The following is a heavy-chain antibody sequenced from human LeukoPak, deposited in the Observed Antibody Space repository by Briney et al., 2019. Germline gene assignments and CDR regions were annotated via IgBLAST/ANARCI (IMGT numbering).Heavy chain of an antibody. J-gene: IGHJ5*02. CDR3: ARGSGGYHYDH. CDR1: GGSISSYY. V-gene: IGHV4-59*01. CDR2: FFYSGST. Sequence: PSETLSLTCTVSGGSISSYYWSWIRQPPGKGLEWIGYFFYSGSTNYNPSLKSRVTISVDTSKNQFSLKLSSVTAADTAVYYCARGSGGYHYDHWGQGTLVTVSS. D-gene: IGHD3-22*01.